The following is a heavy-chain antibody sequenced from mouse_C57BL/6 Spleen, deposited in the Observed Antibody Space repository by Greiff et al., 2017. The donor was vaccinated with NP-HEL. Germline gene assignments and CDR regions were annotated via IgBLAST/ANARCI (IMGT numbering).Heavy chain of an antibody. J-gene: IGHJ1*03. CDR2: IDPETGGT. CDR1: GYTFTDYE. CDR3: TRYYYWYFDV. D-gene: IGHD1-1*01. V-gene: IGHV1-15*01. Sequence: QVHVKQSGAELVRPGASVTLSCKASGYTFTDYEMHWVKQTPVHGLEWIGAIDPETGGTAYNQKFKGKAILTADKSSSTAYMELRSLTSEDSAVYYCTRYYYWYFDVWGTGTTVTVSS.